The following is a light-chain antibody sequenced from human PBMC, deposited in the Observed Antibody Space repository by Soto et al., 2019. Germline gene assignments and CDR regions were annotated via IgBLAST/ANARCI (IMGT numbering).Light chain of an antibody. Sequence: QSVLTQPPSASGTPGQRVTISCSGSSSNIGSNTGNWYQQLPGTAPKLLIYSNNQRPSGVPDRFSGSKSGTSASLAISGLQSEDEADYYCAAWDDSLHAWVFGGGTKLTVL. J-gene: IGLJ3*02. CDR1: SSNIGSNT. CDR3: AAWDDSLHAWV. V-gene: IGLV1-44*01. CDR2: SNN.